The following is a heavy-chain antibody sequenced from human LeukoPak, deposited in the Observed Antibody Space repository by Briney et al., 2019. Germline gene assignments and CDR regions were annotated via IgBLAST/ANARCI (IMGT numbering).Heavy chain of an antibody. D-gene: IGHD3-3*01. V-gene: IGHV1-8*01. CDR2: MNPNSGNT. J-gene: IGHJ6*03. Sequence: ASVKVSCKASGYTFTSYDINWVRQATGQGLEWMGWMNPNSGNTGYGQKFQGRVTMTRNTSISTAYMELSSLRSEDTAVYYCARGLYDFWSGYYWGDYYYYYMDVWGKGTMVTVSS. CDR3: ARGLYDFWSGYYWGDYYYYYMDV. CDR1: GYTFTSYD.